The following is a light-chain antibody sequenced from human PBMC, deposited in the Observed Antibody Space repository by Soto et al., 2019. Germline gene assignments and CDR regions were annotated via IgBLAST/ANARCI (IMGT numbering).Light chain of an antibody. V-gene: IGKV3-15*01. Sequence: VLTQSPATLSVSPGEGATLSCRASQSVGRSLAWYQQKPDQTPRLLMFDSSTRATGIPAKFSGSGSGTEFTLTISSLQSEDFAIFYCQQYDEWPLTFGPGTKVEI. CDR3: QQYDEWPLT. J-gene: IGKJ3*01. CDR1: QSVGRS. CDR2: DSS.